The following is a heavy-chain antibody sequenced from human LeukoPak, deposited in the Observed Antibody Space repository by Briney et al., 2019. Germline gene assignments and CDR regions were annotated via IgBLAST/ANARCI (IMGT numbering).Heavy chain of an antibody. Sequence: SETLSLTCTVSGGSISSTSYYWSWIRQPPGKGLEWIGYIYYSGSTNYNPSLKSRVTISVDTSKNQFSLKLSSVTAADTAVYYCARETSQKGAHYMDVWGKGTTVTISS. V-gene: IGHV4-61*01. D-gene: IGHD3-16*01. CDR1: GGSISSTSYY. CDR2: IYYSGST. CDR3: ARETSQKGAHYMDV. J-gene: IGHJ6*03.